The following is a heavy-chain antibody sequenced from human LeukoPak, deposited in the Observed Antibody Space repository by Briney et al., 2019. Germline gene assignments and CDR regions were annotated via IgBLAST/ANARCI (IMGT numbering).Heavy chain of an antibody. V-gene: IGHV3-23*01. Sequence: GGSLRLSCAASGFTFSSYGMSWVRQAPGKGLEWVSAISGSGGSTYYADSVKGRFTISRDNSKNTLYLQMNSLRVEDAAVYYCAKATSVTTLFDYWGQGTLVTVSS. D-gene: IGHD4-17*01. CDR2: ISGSGGST. J-gene: IGHJ4*02. CDR3: AKATSVTTLFDY. CDR1: GFTFSSYG.